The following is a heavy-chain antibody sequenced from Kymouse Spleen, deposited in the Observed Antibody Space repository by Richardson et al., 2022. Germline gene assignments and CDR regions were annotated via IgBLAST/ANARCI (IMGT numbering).Heavy chain of an antibody. V-gene: IGHV4-34*01. D-gene: IGHD1-7*01. CDR2: INHSGST. Sequence: QVQLQQWGAGLLKPSETLSLTCAVYGGSFSGYYWSWIRQPPGKGLEWIGEINHSGSTNYNPSLKSRVTISVDTSKNQFSLKLSSVTAADTAVYYCARIGAGTTTFFDYWGQGTLVTVSS. CDR1: GGSFSGYY. J-gene: IGHJ4*02. CDR3: ARIGAGTTTFFDY.